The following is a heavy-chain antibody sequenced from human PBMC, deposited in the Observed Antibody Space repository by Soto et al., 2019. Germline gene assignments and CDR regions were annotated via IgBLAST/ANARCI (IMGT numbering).Heavy chain of an antibody. CDR2: LIPIFGTA. D-gene: IGHD3-9*01. Sequence: QVQLVQSGAEVKKPGSSVKVSCKASGGTFSSYAISWVRQAPGQGLEWMGGLIPIFGTANYAQKFQGSVTITADESTSTAYMELSRLRSEDTAVYYCASTVSGQRAFEPHWYFDLWGRGTVVTVSS. V-gene: IGHV1-69*12. J-gene: IGHJ2*01. CDR3: ASTVSGQRAFEPHWYFDL. CDR1: GGTFSSYA.